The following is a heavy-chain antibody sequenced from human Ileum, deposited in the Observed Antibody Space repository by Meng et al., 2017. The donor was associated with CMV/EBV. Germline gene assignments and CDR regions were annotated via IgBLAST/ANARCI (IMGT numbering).Heavy chain of an antibody. CDR2: ISYDGSNK. Sequence: AASGFTFSNYAMPWVRQAPGKGLECVAVISYDGSNKYYADSVKGRFTISRDNSKNTLYLQMNSLRAEDTAVYYCARDGGNGYNDLDYWGQGTLVTVSS. CDR3: ARDGGNGYNDLDY. D-gene: IGHD5-24*01. J-gene: IGHJ4*02. CDR1: GFTFSNYA. V-gene: IGHV3-30-3*01.